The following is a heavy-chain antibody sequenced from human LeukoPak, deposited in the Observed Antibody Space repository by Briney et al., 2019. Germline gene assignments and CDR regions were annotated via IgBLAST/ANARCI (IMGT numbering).Heavy chain of an antibody. V-gene: IGHV3-7*01. J-gene: IGHJ6*02. CDR1: GFTFSSYW. Sequence: GGSLRLSCAASGFTFSSYWMNWARQAPGKGLEWVASINHNGNVNYYVDSVKGRFTISRDNAKNSLYLQMSNLRAEDTAVYHCVRDGLYYYGMDVWGQGTTVTVSS. CDR3: VRDGLYYYGMDV. CDR2: INHNGNVN.